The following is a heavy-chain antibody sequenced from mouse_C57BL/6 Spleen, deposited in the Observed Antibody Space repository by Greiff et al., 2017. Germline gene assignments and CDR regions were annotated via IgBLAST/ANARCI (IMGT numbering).Heavy chain of an antibody. CDR2: ISSGSSTI. CDR1: GFTFSDYG. D-gene: IGHD1-1*01. V-gene: IGHV5-17*01. J-gene: IGHJ1*03. CDR3: ARPYYCGSSYTWYFDV. Sequence: EVHLVESGGGLVKPGGSLKLSCAASGFTFSDYGMHWVRQAPEKGLEWVAYISSGSSTIYYADTVKGRFTISRDNAKNTLFLQMTSLRSEDTAMYYCARPYYCGSSYTWYFDVWGTGTTVTVSS.